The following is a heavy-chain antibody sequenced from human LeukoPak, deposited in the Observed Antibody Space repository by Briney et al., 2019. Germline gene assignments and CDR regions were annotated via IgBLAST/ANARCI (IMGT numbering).Heavy chain of an antibody. J-gene: IGHJ4*02. CDR1: GFTFSSSA. D-gene: IGHD1-14*01. Sequence: PGGSLRLSCAASGFTFSSSAMSWVRQTPGKGLEWVSGISSGGGDTRYADSVKGRFTISRDNSKNMMYLQMNSLRAEGTAIYYCAKKSSGLNPFDYWGQGTLVTVSS. CDR2: ISSGGGDT. CDR3: AKKSSGLNPFDY. V-gene: IGHV3-23*01.